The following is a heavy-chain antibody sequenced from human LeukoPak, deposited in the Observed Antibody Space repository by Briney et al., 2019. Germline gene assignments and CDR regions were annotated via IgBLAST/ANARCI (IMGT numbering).Heavy chain of an antibody. V-gene: IGHV4-59*11. CDR3: AKSSPGIAEAYFDY. CDR1: GGSISSHY. J-gene: IGHJ4*02. D-gene: IGHD6-13*01. CDR2: IYYSGST. Sequence: SETLSLTCTVSGGSISSHYWSWIRQPPGKGLEWIGYIYYSGSTNYNPSLKSRVTISVDTSKNQFSLKLSSVAAADTAVYYCAKSSPGIAEAYFDYWGQGALVTVPS.